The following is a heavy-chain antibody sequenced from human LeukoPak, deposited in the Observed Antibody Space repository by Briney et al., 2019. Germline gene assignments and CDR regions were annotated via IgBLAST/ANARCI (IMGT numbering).Heavy chain of an antibody. V-gene: IGHV4-38-2*01. CDR2: IYQSGST. Sequence: SETLSLTCAVSGYFISSGYYWGWIRQPPGKGLEWIGSIYQSGSTYYNPSLKSRVTISVDTSKNQFSLNVSSVTAVDTAMYYFPRHARGSGLGGYYYYMAVWGKGTTVTVSS. CDR3: PRHARGSGLGGYYYYMAV. CDR1: GYFISSGYY. D-gene: IGHD6-25*01. J-gene: IGHJ6*03.